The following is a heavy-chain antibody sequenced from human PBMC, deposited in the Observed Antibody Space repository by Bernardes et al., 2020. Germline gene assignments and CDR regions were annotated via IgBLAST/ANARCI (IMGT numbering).Heavy chain of an antibody. CDR2: INPNSGGT. D-gene: IGHD2-2*01. CDR3: ARDLPRVRSSTSWRCMDV. V-gene: IGHV1-2*06. CDR1: GYTFTGYY. J-gene: IGHJ6*04. Sequence: ASVKVSCKASGYTFTGYYMHWVRQAPGQGLEWMGRINPNSGGTNYAQKFQGRVTMTRDTSISTAYMELSRLRSDDTAVYYCARDLPRVRSSTSWRCMDVWGKGTTVTVSS.